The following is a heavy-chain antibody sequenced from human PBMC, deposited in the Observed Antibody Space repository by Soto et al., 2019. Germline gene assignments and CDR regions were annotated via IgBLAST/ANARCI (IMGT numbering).Heavy chain of an antibody. D-gene: IGHD3-22*01. CDR1: GFTFSDYY. CDR2: ISSSSSYT. CDR3: ARGLTQITMIVVAYYGMDV. V-gene: IGHV3-11*06. J-gene: IGHJ6*02. Sequence: GGSLRLSCAASGFTFSDYYMSWIRQAPGKGLEWVSYISSSSSYTNYADSVKGRFTISRDNAKNSLYLQMNSLRAEDTAVYYCARGLTQITMIVVAYYGMDVWGQGTTVTVSS.